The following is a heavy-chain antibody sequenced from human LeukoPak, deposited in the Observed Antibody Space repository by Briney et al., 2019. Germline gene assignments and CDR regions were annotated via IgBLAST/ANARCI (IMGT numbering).Heavy chain of an antibody. J-gene: IGHJ5*02. Sequence: SETLSLTCTVSGGSISSYYWGWIRQPPGKGLEWIGYIYYSGSTNYNPSLKSRVTISVDTSKNQFSLKLSSVTAADTAVYYCARGSIAVAGTQYNWFDPWGQGTLVTVSS. CDR2: IYYSGST. CDR3: ARGSIAVAGTQYNWFDP. D-gene: IGHD6-19*01. CDR1: GGSISSYY. V-gene: IGHV4-59*01.